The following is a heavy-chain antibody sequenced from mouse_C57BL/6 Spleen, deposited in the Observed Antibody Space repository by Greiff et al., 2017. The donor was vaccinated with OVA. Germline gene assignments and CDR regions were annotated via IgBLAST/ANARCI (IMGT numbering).Heavy chain of an antibody. V-gene: IGHV5-17*01. J-gene: IGHJ4*01. CDR1: GFTFSDYG. CDR2: ISSGSSTI. Sequence: VKLEESGGGLVKPGGSLKLSCAASGFTFSDYGMHWVRQAPEKGLEWVAYISSGSSTIYYADTVKGRFTISRDNAKNTLFLQMTSLRSEDTAMYYCARRYYAMDYWGQGTSVTVSS. CDR3: ARRYYAMDY.